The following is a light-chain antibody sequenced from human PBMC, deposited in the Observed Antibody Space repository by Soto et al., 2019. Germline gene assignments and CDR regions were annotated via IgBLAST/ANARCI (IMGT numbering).Light chain of an antibody. J-gene: IGKJ3*01. V-gene: IGKV4-1*01. CDR3: QQYYSTLFT. Sequence: DIVMTQSADSLAVSLGERATINCKSSQSVLYSSNNKNYLAWYQQKPGQPPKLLIYWASTLESGVPDRFSGSGSGTDFTLTISSLQAEDVAVYYCQQYYSTLFTFGPGTKVDIK. CDR2: WAS. CDR1: QSVLYSSNNKNY.